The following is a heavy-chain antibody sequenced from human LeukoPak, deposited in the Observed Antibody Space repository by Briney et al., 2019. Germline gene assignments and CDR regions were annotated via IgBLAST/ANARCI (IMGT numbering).Heavy chain of an antibody. Sequence: GSLRLSCAASGFTFSNYTMNWVRQAPGKGLLWVSRITSDGSTSDYADSVMGRFTMSRDNAKNTVYLHMNSLGAEDTAVYYCTRGLYGSPGDNWGQGTLVTVSS. CDR3: TRGLYGSPGDN. CDR2: ITSDGSTS. D-gene: IGHD1-26*01. J-gene: IGHJ4*02. V-gene: IGHV3-74*01. CDR1: GFTFSNYT.